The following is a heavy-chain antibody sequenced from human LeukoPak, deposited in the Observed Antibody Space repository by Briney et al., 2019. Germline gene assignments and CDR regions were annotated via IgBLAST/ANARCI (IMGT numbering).Heavy chain of an antibody. J-gene: IGHJ4*02. Sequence: ASVKVSCKASGYTFTGYYMHWVRQAPGQGLEWMGWINPNSGGTNYAQKFQGRVTMTRDTSISTAYMELSRLRSDDTAVYYCARSAHPSHYYLIYWGQGTLVTVSS. CDR3: ARSAHPSHYYLIY. D-gene: IGHD3-3*02. V-gene: IGHV1-2*02. CDR1: GYTFTGYY. CDR2: INPNSGGT.